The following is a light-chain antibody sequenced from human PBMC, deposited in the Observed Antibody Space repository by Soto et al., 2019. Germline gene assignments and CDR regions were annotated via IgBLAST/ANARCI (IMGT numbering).Light chain of an antibody. CDR2: GAS. Sequence: LFISTGERATLSCKTSQSRGSGFLAWYQQKPGQAPRLLIYGASTRATGIPARFSGSGSGTEFTLTISSLQSEDFAVCYCQQYNNWPPLTFGGGTKADIK. J-gene: IGKJ4*01. CDR3: QQYNNWPPLT. CDR1: QSRGSGF. V-gene: IGKV3-15*01.